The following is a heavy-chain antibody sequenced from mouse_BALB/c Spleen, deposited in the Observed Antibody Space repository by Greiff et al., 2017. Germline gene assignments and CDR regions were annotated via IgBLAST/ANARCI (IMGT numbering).Heavy chain of an antibody. CDR2: IWGGGRT. CDR1: GFSLTDYG. J-gene: IGHJ3*01. V-gene: IGHV2-6-5*01. CDR3: AKHEGSSLPYAY. D-gene: IGHD1-1*01. Sequence: QVQLKEPGPGLVAPSQSLSITCTVSGFSLTDYGVSWIRQPPGKGLEWLGVIWGGGRTYYNSALKSRLSISKDNSKSQVFLKMNSLQTDDTAMYYCAKHEGSSLPYAYWGQETLVTVSA.